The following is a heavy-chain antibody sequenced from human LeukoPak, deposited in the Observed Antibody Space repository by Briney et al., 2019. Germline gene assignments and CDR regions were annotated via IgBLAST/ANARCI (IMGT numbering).Heavy chain of an antibody. V-gene: IGHV3-30*02. D-gene: IGHD3-10*01. CDR1: GFSFRNYG. Sequence: GGSLRLSCVASGFSFRNYGMHWVRQAPGKGLEWVTFIRSDSSYKYYADSVKGRFTTSRDNSKSTLDLQMNSLRPEDTALYYCARDRGVSGNYYDYWGQGTLVAVSS. CDR2: IRSDSSYK. J-gene: IGHJ4*02. CDR3: ARDRGVSGNYYDY.